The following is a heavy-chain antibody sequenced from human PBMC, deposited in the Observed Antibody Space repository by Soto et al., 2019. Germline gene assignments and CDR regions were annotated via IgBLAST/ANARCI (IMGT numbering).Heavy chain of an antibody. D-gene: IGHD3-10*01. Sequence: QVPLVQSGAEVKKPGASVKGSCKASGYTFTSYAMHWVRQAPGQRLEWMGWINAGNGNTKYSQKFQGRVTITRDTSASTAYMELSSLRSEDTAVYYCARKGSGSYSKPFDYWGQGTLVTVSS. J-gene: IGHJ4*02. CDR3: ARKGSGSYSKPFDY. V-gene: IGHV1-3*01. CDR2: INAGNGNT. CDR1: GYTFTSYA.